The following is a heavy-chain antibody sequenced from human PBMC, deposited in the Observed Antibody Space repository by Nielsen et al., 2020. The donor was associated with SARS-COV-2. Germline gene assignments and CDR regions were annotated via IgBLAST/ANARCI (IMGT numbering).Heavy chain of an antibody. J-gene: IGHJ1*01. V-gene: IGHV3-23*01. CDR2: VGGRGGST. D-gene: IGHD4-11*01. CDR3: VRERHDYSNYGYFPD. Sequence: GGSLRLSCEASGLTFSSYTMNWVRQAPGKGLKWVSAVGGRGGSTDYADSVKGRFTISRDNSKNTLYLQMNSLRAEDTAVYYCVRERHDYSNYGYFPDWGQGTLVTVSS. CDR1: GLTFSSYT.